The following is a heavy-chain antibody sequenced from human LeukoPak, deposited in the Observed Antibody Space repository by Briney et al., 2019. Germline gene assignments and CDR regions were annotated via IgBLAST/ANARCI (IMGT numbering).Heavy chain of an antibody. J-gene: IGHJ4*02. CDR2: INHSGST. Sequence: SSETLSLTCAVYGGSFSGYYWSWIRQPPGKGLEWIGEINHSGSTNYNPSLKSRVTISVDTSKNQFSLKLSSVTAADTAVYYCARDLWEYYYDSSGSPPNYWGQGTLVTVSS. CDR3: ARDLWEYYYDSSGSPPNY. V-gene: IGHV4-34*01. D-gene: IGHD3-22*01. CDR1: GGSFSGYY.